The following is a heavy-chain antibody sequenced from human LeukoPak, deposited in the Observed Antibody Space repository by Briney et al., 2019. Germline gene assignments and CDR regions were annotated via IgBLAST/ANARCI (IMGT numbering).Heavy chain of an antibody. Sequence: PGGSLRLSCTASGHTFSNYATTWVRQAPGKGLEWVSSITGSGRGTCYADSVKGRFSVSRDNSQNTVFLHMNSLRADDTALYYCSKDPNGDYVGAFDMWGPGTMVTVSS. J-gene: IGHJ3*02. CDR2: ITGSGRGT. V-gene: IGHV3-23*01. CDR1: GHTFSNYA. CDR3: SKDPNGDYVGAFDM. D-gene: IGHD4-17*01.